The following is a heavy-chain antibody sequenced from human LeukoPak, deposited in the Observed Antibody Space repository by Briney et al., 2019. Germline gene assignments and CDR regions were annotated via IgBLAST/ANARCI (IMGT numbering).Heavy chain of an antibody. CDR2: INHSGST. Sequence: PSETLSLTCAVYGGSFSGNYWSWIRQPPGKGLEWVGVINHSGSTNYNPSLKSRVTISVDTSKNQFSLQLSSVTAADTAVYYCARVVKRLVPFDYWGQGTLVTVSS. J-gene: IGHJ4*02. CDR3: ARVVKRLVPFDY. CDR1: GGSFSGNY. D-gene: IGHD2-8*02. V-gene: IGHV4-34*01.